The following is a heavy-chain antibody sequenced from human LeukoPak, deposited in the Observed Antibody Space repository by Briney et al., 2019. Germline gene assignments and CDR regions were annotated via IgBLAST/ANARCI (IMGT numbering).Heavy chain of an antibody. CDR2: ISSSSSTI. J-gene: IGHJ4*02. CDR1: GFTFSSYS. Sequence: GGSLRLSCAASGFTFSSYSMNWVRQAPGKGLEWVSYISSSSSTIYYADSVKGRFTISRDNAKNSLYLQMNSLRAEDTAVYYCASGHWYLAYWGQGTLVTVSS. V-gene: IGHV3-48*01. D-gene: IGHD1-1*01. CDR3: ASGHWYLAY.